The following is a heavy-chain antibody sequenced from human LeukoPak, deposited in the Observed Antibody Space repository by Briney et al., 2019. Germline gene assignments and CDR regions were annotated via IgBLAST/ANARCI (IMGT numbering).Heavy chain of an antibody. V-gene: IGHV1-69*04. CDR2: IIPILDIS. J-gene: IGHJ3*02. Sequence: SVKVSCKACGGTFSSFGFSWVRQAPGQGLEWMGSIIPILDISSYAQKFLGRVTITADKSASTAYMELRSLRSDDTAVYYCARDRSKGYDAFDIWGQGTMVTVSS. CDR3: ARDRSKGYDAFDI. D-gene: IGHD6-13*01. CDR1: GGTFSSFG.